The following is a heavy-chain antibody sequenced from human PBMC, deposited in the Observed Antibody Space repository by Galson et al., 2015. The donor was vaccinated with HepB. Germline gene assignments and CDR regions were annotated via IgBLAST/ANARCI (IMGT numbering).Heavy chain of an antibody. CDR3: ARAVPVPDY. V-gene: IGHV3-48*01. CDR1: GFTFNFYN. D-gene: IGHD2-2*01. CDR2: ISTSSSTI. J-gene: IGHJ4*02. Sequence: SLRLSCAASGFTFNFYNMNWVRQAPGKGLEWVSYISTSSSTIWYADSVKGRFTISRDNAKNSLYLQMNNLRAEDTAIYYCARAVPVPDYWGQGTLVTVSS.